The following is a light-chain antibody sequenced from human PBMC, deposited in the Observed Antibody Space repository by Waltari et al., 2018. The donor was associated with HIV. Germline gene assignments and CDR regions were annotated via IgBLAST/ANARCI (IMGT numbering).Light chain of an antibody. V-gene: IGKV1-9*01. CDR1: QGISSY. Sequence: DIQLTQSPSFLSASVGDRVTITCRASQGISSYLAWYQQKPGKAPKLLIYAASTLESGVPSRFSGSGSGTEFTLTISSLQPEDSASYYCQQLNSYPRTFGHGTKVEIK. J-gene: IGKJ1*01. CDR2: AAS. CDR3: QQLNSYPRT.